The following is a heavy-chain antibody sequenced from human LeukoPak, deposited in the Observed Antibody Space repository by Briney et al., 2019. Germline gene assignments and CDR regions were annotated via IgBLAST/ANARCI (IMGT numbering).Heavy chain of an antibody. V-gene: IGHV3-74*01. CDR3: ARGEEGYSSSWYSY. J-gene: IGHJ4*02. D-gene: IGHD6-13*01. Sequence: GSLRLSCAASGFPFSKYWMHWVRQAPGKGLVWVSRINSDGSSTSYADSVKGRFTISRDNAKNTLSLQMNSLRAEDTAVYYCARGEEGYSSSWYSYWGQGTLVTVSS. CDR1: GFPFSKYW. CDR2: INSDGSST.